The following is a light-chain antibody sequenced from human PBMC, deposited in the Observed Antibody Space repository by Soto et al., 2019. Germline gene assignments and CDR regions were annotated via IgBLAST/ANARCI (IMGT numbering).Light chain of an antibody. CDR1: QSVSSY. J-gene: IGKJ2*01. Sequence: EIVLTQSPATLSLSPGERATLSYRASQSVSSYLAWYQQKPGQAPRLLIYDASKRATGIPARFSGSGSGTDFTLTISSLEPEDFAVYYCQQRSNWLYTFGQGTKLEIK. CDR2: DAS. CDR3: QQRSNWLYT. V-gene: IGKV3-11*01.